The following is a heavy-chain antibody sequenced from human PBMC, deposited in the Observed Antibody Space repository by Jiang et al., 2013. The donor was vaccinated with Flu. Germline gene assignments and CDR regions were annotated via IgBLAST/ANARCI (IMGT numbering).Heavy chain of an antibody. V-gene: IGHV4-4*02. CDR2: IYHGGYT. Sequence: GSGLVKPSGTLSLTCTVSGDSLSSFNWWSWVRQPPGGGLEWIGEIYHGGYTKYNPSLRSRVTISMDNSKNQFSLNLSSVTAADTAVYFCARVTTTATGAFDNWGQGTMVTVSP. CDR3: ARVTTTATGAFDN. CDR1: GDSLSSFNW. D-gene: IGHD5-12*01. J-gene: IGHJ3*02.